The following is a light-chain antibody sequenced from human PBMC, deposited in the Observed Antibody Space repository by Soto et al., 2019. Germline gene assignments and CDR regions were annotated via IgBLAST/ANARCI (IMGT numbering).Light chain of an antibody. J-gene: IGKJ4*01. V-gene: IGKV1-27*01. Sequence: DIQITQSPSSMSPSVRGRVTTTCRAAQGISNYLPWYQQKPGNVPKLLIYAASTLQSGVPYRFSGSGSGTDLSLTISSLQTDDVATYYCKKYSSAPLSFGGGTKVEIK. CDR3: KKYSSAPLS. CDR2: AAS. CDR1: QGISNY.